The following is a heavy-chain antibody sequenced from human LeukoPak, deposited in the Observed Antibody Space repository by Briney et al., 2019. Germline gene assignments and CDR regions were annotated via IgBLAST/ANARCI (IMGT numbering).Heavy chain of an antibody. CDR3: AKDTPLCYFDY. V-gene: IGHV3-30*02. CDR2: IRNDGSII. J-gene: IGHJ4*02. D-gene: IGHD3-16*01. Sequence: GGSLRLSCAASGFTFSSYGMHWIRQAPGKGLEWVAFIRNDGSIIYNADSVKGRFTISRDNSKNSLYLQMNSLRADDTAVYYCAKDTPLCYFDYWGQGTLVTVSS. CDR1: GFTFSSYG.